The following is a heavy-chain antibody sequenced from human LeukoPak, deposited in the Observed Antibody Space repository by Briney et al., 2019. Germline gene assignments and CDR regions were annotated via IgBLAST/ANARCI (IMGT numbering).Heavy chain of an antibody. CDR2: ISAYNGNT. J-gene: IGHJ4*02. V-gene: IGHV1-18*01. CDR1: GYTFTSYG. CDR3: ARTLSTMVRGGRYSYFDY. D-gene: IGHD3-10*01. Sequence: ASVKVSCKASGYTFTSYGISWVRQAPGQGLEWMGWISAYNGNTNYAQKLQGRVTMTTDTSTSTAYMELRSLRSDDAAVYYCARTLSTMVRGGRYSYFDYWGQGTLVTVSS.